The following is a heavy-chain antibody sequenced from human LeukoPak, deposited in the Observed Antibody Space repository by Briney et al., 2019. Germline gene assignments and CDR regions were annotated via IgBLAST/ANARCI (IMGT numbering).Heavy chain of an antibody. CDR2: ISGSGGST. V-gene: IGHV3-23*01. CDR3: AKDRIVGAFNWFNP. J-gene: IGHJ5*02. Sequence: GGSLRLSCAASGFTFSSYAMSWVRQAPGTGLEWVSAISGSGGSTYYAASVKGLSTISRDNSKNTLYLQMNSLRAEDTAVYYCAKDRIVGAFNWFNPWGQGTLVTVSS. CDR1: GFTFSSYA. D-gene: IGHD1-26*01.